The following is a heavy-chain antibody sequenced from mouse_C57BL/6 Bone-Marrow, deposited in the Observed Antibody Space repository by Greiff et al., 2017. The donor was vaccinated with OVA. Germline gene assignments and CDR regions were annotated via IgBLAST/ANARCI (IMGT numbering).Heavy chain of an antibody. CDR2: INPNNGGT. CDR1: GYTFTDYN. Sequence: VQLKQSGPELVKPGASVKIPCKASGYTFTDYNMDWVKQSHGKSLEWIGDINPNNGGTIYNQKFKGKATLTVDKSSSTAYMELRSLTSEDTAVYYCARSYYGSRTWFAYWGQGTLVTVSA. V-gene: IGHV1-18*01. CDR3: ARSYYGSRTWFAY. D-gene: IGHD1-1*01. J-gene: IGHJ3*01.